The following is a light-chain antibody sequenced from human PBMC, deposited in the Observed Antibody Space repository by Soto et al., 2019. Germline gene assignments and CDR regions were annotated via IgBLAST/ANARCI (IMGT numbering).Light chain of an antibody. CDR3: QQYISYTT. CDR2: DAS. Sequence: DIQMTQSPSTLSASVGDRVTITCRASQSISTWLAWYQQKPGKAPKLLIYDASSLQSGVPSRFSGHGSGTDFTLTISSLQPDDFATYYCQQYISYTTFGQGTKLEIK. CDR1: QSISTW. V-gene: IGKV1-5*01. J-gene: IGKJ2*01.